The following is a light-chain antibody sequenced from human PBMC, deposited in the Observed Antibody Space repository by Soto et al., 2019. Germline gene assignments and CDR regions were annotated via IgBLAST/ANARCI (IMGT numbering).Light chain of an antibody. CDR1: QSVSDY. V-gene: IGKV3-20*01. J-gene: IGKJ1*01. CDR2: GAS. Sequence: PGDRATLSCRASQSVSDYLSWYQQKPGQAPRLLIYGASSRLPGIPDKFSGSGSGTDFTLTINRLEPEDFAVYYCQQYGSSPRTFGQGTKVEIK. CDR3: QQYGSSPRT.